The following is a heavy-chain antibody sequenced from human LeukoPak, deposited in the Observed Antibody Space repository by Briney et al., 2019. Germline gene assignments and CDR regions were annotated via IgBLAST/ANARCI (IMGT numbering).Heavy chain of an antibody. J-gene: IGHJ5*02. CDR1: GFTFTSFW. CDR2: IKQDGSEK. CDR3: ARVYGSGSPWMNFDP. V-gene: IGHV3-7*01. Sequence: PGGSLRLSCEASGFTFTSFWMSWVRQAPGKGLEWVANIKQDGSEKYYVDPVKGRFTISRDNAKNSLYLQMNSLRAEDTAVYYCARVYGSGSPWMNFDPWGQGTLVTVSS. D-gene: IGHD3-10*01.